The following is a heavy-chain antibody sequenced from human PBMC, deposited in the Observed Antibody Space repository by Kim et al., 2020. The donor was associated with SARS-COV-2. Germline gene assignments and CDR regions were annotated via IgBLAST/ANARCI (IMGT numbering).Heavy chain of an antibody. CDR3: AKSTGTGTTPPYYFDY. CDR1: GFTFSSYG. Sequence: GGSLRLSCAASGFTFSSYGMHWVRQAPGKGLEWVAVIWYDGSNKYYADSVKGRFTISRDNSKNTLYLQMNSLRAEDTAVYYCAKSTGTGTTPPYYFDYWGQGTLVTVSS. V-gene: IGHV3-33*06. J-gene: IGHJ4*02. D-gene: IGHD1-1*01. CDR2: IWYDGSNK.